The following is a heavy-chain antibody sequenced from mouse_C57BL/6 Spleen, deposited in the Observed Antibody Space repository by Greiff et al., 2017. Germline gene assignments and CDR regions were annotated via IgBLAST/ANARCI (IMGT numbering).Heavy chain of an antibody. CDR1: GYTFTSYW. CDR2: IYPGSGST. V-gene: IGHV1-55*01. J-gene: IGHJ2*01. Sequence: VQLQQPGAELVKPGASVKMSCKASGYTFTSYWITWVKQRPVQGLEWIGDIYPGSGSTNYNEKFKSKATLTVDTSSSTAYMQLSSLTSEDSAVYYCARDFITTVADYWGQGTTLTVSS. D-gene: IGHD1-1*01. CDR3: ARDFITTVADY.